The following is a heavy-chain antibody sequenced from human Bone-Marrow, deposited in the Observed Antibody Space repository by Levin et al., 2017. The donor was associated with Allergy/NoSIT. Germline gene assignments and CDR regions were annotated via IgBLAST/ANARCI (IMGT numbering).Heavy chain of an antibody. CDR3: ARDFRTGDYDYYYMDV. Sequence: GESLKISCAASGFSFSNYNMNWVRQAPGKGLEWVASLTSSSDDISHAESVEGRFTISRDNAKNSLFLQMNSLRAEDTAVYYCARDFRTGDYDYYYMDVWGSGAAVTVSS. CDR2: LTSSSDDI. CDR1: GFSFSNYN. J-gene: IGHJ6*03. V-gene: IGHV3-21*01. D-gene: IGHD3/OR15-3a*01.